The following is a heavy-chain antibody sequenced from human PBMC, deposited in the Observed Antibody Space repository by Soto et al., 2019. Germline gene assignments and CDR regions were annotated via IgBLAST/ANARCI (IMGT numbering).Heavy chain of an antibody. CDR1: GDSISRGGYY. CDR3: ARDGAGAYGLGWFDP. D-gene: IGHD2-21*01. CDR2: IYNSGST. V-gene: IGHV4-31*03. Sequence: QVQLQESGPGLVKPSQTLSLTCTVSGDSISRGGYYWNWIRQHPRKGLEWIGYIYNSGSTNYNPSLKTRVTISVDTSKNQLSLELSNVTAADTAVYYCARDGAGAYGLGWFDPWGQGILVTVSS. J-gene: IGHJ5*02.